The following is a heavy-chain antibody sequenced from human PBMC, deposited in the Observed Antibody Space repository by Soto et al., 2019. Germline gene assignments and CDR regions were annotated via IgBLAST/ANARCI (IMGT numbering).Heavy chain of an antibody. CDR1: GYTFNGYY. D-gene: IGHD2-2*02. Sequence: QEQLVQSGAEVKKPGASVKVSCKASGYTFNGYYMHWVRQAPGQVLEWMGWINRNNGGTTYAQKFQGRVTVTRDKSTSTAYMELSRLRSDDTAVYYCARSLAEGYCSITGCYTRPLYGMDVWGQGTTVTVSS. V-gene: IGHV1-2*02. J-gene: IGHJ6*02. CDR3: ARSLAEGYCSITGCYTRPLYGMDV. CDR2: INRNNGGT.